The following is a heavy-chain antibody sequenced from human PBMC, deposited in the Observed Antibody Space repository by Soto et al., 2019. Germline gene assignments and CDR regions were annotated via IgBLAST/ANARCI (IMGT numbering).Heavy chain of an antibody. CDR1: GFTFTSSA. Sequence: QMQLVQSGPGVKKPGTSVKVSCKASGFTFTSSAMQWVRQARGQRLEWIGWIVVGSVNTNYAQKFQERVTVTRDMSTSAAYMELSSLRAEDTAVYYCAAVSLMNYCSLDVWGKGTTVTVSS. CDR2: IVVGSVNT. CDR3: AAVSLMNYCSLDV. V-gene: IGHV1-58*02. J-gene: IGHJ6*03.